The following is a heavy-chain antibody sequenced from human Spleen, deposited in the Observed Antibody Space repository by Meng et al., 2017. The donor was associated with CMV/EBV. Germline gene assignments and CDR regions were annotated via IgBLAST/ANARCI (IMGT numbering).Heavy chain of an antibody. D-gene: IGHD3-22*01. J-gene: IGHJ4*02. Sequence: GESLKISCAASGFTFSSYDMHWVRQAPGKGLEWVAVIWYDGSHKYYADSVKGRFTISRDNAKNSLYLQMNNLRAEDTAVYYCARDPPSHPYDSSGYYYLFDYWGQGTLVTVSS. CDR2: IWYDGSHK. CDR1: GFTFSSYD. V-gene: IGHV3-33*01. CDR3: ARDPPSHPYDSSGYYYLFDY.